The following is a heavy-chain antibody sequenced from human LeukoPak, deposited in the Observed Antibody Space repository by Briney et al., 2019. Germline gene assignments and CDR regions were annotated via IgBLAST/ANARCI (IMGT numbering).Heavy chain of an antibody. D-gene: IGHD6-19*01. CDR3: ARENSSWSYFDY. V-gene: IGHV3-48*03. Sequence: GGSLRLSCAASGFTFSSYEMNWVRQAPGMGLEWVSYISSSGSTIYYADSVKGRFTISRDNAKNSLYLQMNSLRAEDTAVYYCARENSSWSYFDYWGQGTLVTVSS. CDR1: GFTFSSYE. J-gene: IGHJ4*02. CDR2: ISSSGSTI.